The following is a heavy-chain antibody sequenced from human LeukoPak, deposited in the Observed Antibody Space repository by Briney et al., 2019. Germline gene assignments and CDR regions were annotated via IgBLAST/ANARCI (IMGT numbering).Heavy chain of an antibody. Sequence: ASVKVSFKVSGKTLSDLSIHWLRQPPGKGLEWLGGSDPEDGERIYAQMFQGRVTMTEDTSIDTAYMELSSLRSEDTAVYYCVTMFTTMAVDYFDYWGQGTLVTVSP. D-gene: IGHD5-18*01. CDR1: GKTLSDLS. CDR3: VTMFTTMAVDYFDY. CDR2: SDPEDGER. V-gene: IGHV1-24*01. J-gene: IGHJ4*02.